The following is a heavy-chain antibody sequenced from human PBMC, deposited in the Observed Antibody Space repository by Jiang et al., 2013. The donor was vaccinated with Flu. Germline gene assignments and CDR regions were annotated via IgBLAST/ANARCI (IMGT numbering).Heavy chain of an antibody. V-gene: IGHV4-38-2*02. J-gene: IGHJ4*02. CDR3: ARVGKGVAYTFDY. CDR2: IYHSGST. Sequence: PGLVKPSETLSLTCSVSGYSITSGYYWGWIRQPPGKGLEWIGSIYHSGSTYYNPSLKSRVTISVDTSKNQFSLKLSSVTAADTAVYYCARVGKGVAYTFDYWGQGTLVTVSS. D-gene: IGHD3-16*01. CDR1: GYSITSGYY.